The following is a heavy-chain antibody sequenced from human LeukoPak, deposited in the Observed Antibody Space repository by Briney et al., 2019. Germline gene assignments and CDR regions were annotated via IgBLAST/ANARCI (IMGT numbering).Heavy chain of an antibody. V-gene: IGHV1-46*01. CDR1: GYTFINYY. CDR3: AREGYGSGRRLGMDV. CDR2: INPSGGST. J-gene: IGHJ6*02. Sequence: GASVKVSCKASGYTFINYYMHWVRQAPGQGLEWMGIINPSGGSTTYAQKIQGRVTLTTDTSTSTVHMELSSLRSDDTSVYYCAREGYGSGRRLGMDVWGQGTTVTVSS. D-gene: IGHD3-10*01.